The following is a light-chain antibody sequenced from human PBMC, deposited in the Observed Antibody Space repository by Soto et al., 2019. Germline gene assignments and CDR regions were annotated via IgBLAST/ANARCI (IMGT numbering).Light chain of an antibody. V-gene: IGKV1-27*01. Sequence: DIQMTQSPSSLSASVGDRVTITCRASQGIINFLAWYQQKPGRAPKLLIYAASTLHSGVPSRFSGSGSGTDFALTISSLQPEDVATYYCQKYNYAPYTFGQGTKLEIK. CDR2: AAS. CDR1: QGIINF. CDR3: QKYNYAPYT. J-gene: IGKJ2*01.